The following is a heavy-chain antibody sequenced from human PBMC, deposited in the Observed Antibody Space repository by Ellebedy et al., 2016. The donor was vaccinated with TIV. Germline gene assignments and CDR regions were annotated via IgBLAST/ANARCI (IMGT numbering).Heavy chain of an antibody. CDR2: INHSGST. Sequence: SQTLSLTCAVYGGSFSGYYWSWIRQPPGKGLEWIGEINHSGSTNYNPSLKSRVTISVDTSKNQFSLKLSSVTAADTAMYYCARPRTGNYYYYGMDVWGQGTTVTVSS. CDR3: ARPRTGNYYYYGMDV. D-gene: IGHD3/OR15-3a*01. J-gene: IGHJ6*02. V-gene: IGHV4-34*01. CDR1: GGSFSGYY.